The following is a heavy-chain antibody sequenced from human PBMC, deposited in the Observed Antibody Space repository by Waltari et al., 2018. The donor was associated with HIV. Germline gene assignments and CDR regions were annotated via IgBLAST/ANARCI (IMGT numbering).Heavy chain of an antibody. CDR2: SSGSGGRT. D-gene: IGHD3-10*01. J-gene: IGHJ5*02. CDR1: GFTFSSYA. V-gene: IGHV3-23*01. Sequence: EVQLLESGGGLVQPGGSLRLSCAASGFTFSSYAMSWVRQAPGKGLEWVSASSGSGGRTYYADSVKGRFTISRDNAKNTLYLQMNSRRAEDTAVYYCAKAEPHRITRFDPWGQGTLVTVSS. CDR3: AKAEPHRITRFDP.